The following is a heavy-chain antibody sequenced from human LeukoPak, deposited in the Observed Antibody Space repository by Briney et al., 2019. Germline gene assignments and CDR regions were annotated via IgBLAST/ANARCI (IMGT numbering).Heavy chain of an antibody. D-gene: IGHD1-20*01. CDR1: GFTFSSYG. Sequence: GGSLRLSCAASGFTFSSYGMPWVRQAPGKGLEWVAVIWYDGSNKYYADSVKGRFTISRDNSKNTLYLQMNSLRAEDTAVYYCARDPDSVTGYGMDVWGQGTTVTVSS. CDR3: ARDPDSVTGYGMDV. J-gene: IGHJ6*02. CDR2: IWYDGSNK. V-gene: IGHV3-33*01.